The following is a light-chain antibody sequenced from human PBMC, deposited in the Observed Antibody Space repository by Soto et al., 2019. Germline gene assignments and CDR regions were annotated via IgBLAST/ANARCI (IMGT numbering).Light chain of an antibody. Sequence: QSVLTQPVSVSGSPGQSITISCTGTSSDVGRCNLVSWYQQHAGKAPKLMIYEVTKRPSGVSNRFSGSKSGNTASLTISGLHAEDEADYYCCSYAGSSAFEFGGGTKVTVL. V-gene: IGLV2-23*02. CDR3: CSYAGSSAFE. J-gene: IGLJ2*01. CDR2: EVT. CDR1: SSDVGRCNL.